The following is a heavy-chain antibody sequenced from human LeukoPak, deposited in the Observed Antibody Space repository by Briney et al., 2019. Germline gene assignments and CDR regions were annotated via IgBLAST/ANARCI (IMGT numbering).Heavy chain of an antibody. J-gene: IGHJ4*02. Sequence: GGSLRLSCAASGFTFSSYAMSWVRQAPGKGLEWVSAISGSGGSTYYADSVKGRFTISRDNSKNTLHLQMNSLRAEDTAVYYCAKATYCGGDCYSEFDYWGQGTLVTVSS. D-gene: IGHD2-21*02. CDR1: GFTFSSYA. V-gene: IGHV3-23*01. CDR3: AKATYCGGDCYSEFDY. CDR2: ISGSGGST.